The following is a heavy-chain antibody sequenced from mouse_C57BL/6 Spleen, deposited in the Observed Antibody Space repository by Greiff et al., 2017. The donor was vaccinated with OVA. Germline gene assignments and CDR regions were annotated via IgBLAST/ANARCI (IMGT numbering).Heavy chain of an antibody. J-gene: IGHJ3*01. CDR2: INPSTGGT. CDR1: GYSFTGYY. CDR3: ARPAY. V-gene: IGHV1-42*01. Sequence: EVQLQQSGPELVKPGASVKISCKASGYSFTGYYMTWVKQSPEKSLEWIGEINPSTGGTTYNQKFKAKATLTVDKSSSTAYMQLKSLTSEDSAVYYCARPAYWGQGTLVTVSA.